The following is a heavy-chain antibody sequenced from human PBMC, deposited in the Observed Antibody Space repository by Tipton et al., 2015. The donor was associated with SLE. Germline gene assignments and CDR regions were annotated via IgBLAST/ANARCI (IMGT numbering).Heavy chain of an antibody. CDR3: ARGSSLAALDI. V-gene: IGHV4-34*01. CDR2: INHSGST. CDR1: GGSFSGYY. J-gene: IGHJ3*02. Sequence: LSLTCAVYGGSFSGYYWSWIRQPPGKGLEWIGEINHSGSTNYNPSLKSRVTISVDTSKNQFSLKLSSVTAADTAVYYCARGSSLAALDIWGQGTMVTVSS.